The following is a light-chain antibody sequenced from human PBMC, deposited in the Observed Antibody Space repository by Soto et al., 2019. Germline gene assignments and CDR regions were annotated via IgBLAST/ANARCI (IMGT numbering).Light chain of an antibody. CDR3: QQANSFPYT. J-gene: IGKJ2*01. CDR1: QGISRW. V-gene: IGKV1-12*01. Sequence: DIPMTQSPSSVSASVGDRVTITCRASQGISRWLAWYQQKPGKAPNLLIYAASSLQSGVPSRFSGSGSVTDFTLTISCLQPEDFATYYCQQANSFPYTFGQVAKLEIK. CDR2: AAS.